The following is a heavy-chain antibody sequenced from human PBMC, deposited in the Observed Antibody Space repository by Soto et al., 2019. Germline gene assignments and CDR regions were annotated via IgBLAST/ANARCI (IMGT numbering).Heavy chain of an antibody. D-gene: IGHD3-22*01. CDR1: GFTFSSYS. Sequence: EVQLVESGGGLVKPGGSLRLSCAASGFTFSSYSMNWVRQAPGKGLEWVSSISSSSSYIYYADSVKGRFTISRDNAKNSLYLQMNSLRAEDTAVYYCARDPGYYDIPDAFDIWGQGTMVTVSS. CDR2: ISSSSSYI. J-gene: IGHJ3*02. CDR3: ARDPGYYDIPDAFDI. V-gene: IGHV3-21*01.